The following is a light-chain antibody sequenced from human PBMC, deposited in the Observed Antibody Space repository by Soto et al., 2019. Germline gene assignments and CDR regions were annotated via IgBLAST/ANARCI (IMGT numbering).Light chain of an antibody. CDR2: GAS. CDR3: QQYSSSPLT. J-gene: IGKJ4*01. Sequence: EIVLTQSPGPRSLTPGERATLPRRASQSVSSSYLAWYQQKPGQAPRLLIYGASSRATGIPDRFSGSGSGTDFTLTISRLEPEDFAVYYCQQYSSSPLTFGGGTKVDI. CDR1: QSVSSSY. V-gene: IGKV3-20*01.